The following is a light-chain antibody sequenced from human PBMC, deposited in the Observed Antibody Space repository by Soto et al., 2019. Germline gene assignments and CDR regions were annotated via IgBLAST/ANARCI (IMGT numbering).Light chain of an antibody. J-gene: IGLJ1*01. CDR1: SSDVGGYNY. V-gene: IGLV2-8*01. CDR3: SSYADSNNYV. Sequence: ALTQPPSASGSPGQSVTISCTGTSSDVGGYNYVSWYQQHPGKAPKIMIYEVSKRPSGVPDRFSGSKSGNTASLTVSGLQAEDEADYYCSSYADSNNYVFGTGTKVTVL. CDR2: EVS.